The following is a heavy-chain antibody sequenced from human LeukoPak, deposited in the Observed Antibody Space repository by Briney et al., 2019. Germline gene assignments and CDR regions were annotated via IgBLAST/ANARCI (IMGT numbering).Heavy chain of an antibody. CDR3: PRGRTMTEVIISDDAFDI. J-gene: IGHJ3*02. CDR1: GGSISTYY. CDR2: IYYTGST. V-gene: IGHV4-59*12. Sequence: SETLSLTCTVSGGSISTYYWSWIRQPPGKGLEWTGYIYYTGSTNYNPSLKSRVTISVDTSKNQFSLKLSSVTAADTAVYYCPRGRTMTEVIISDDAFDIWGQGTMVTVSS. D-gene: IGHD3-22*01.